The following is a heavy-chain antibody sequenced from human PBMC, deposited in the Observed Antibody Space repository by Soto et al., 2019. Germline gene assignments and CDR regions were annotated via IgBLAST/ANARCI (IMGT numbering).Heavy chain of an antibody. D-gene: IGHD3-22*01. CDR3: ARGPYSSGYYDSSGYLY. CDR2: ISAYNGNT. CDR1: GYTFTSYG. J-gene: IGHJ4*02. V-gene: IGHV1-18*04. Sequence: VASVKVSCKASGYTFTSYGISWVRQAPGQGLEWMGWISAYNGNTNYAQKLQGRVTMTTDTSTSTAYMELRSLRSDDTAVYYCARGPYSSGYYDSSGYLYWGQGTLVTVSS.